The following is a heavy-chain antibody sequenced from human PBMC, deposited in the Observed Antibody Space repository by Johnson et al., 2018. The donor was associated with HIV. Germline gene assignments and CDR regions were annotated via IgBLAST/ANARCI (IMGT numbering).Heavy chain of an antibody. J-gene: IGHJ3*02. CDR3: ARIVRMTTVVIGDAFDI. V-gene: IGHV3-66*01. CDR1: GFTVSSNY. Sequence: MMLVESGGGLVQPGGSLRLSCAASGFTVSSNYMSWVRQAPGKGREWVSVISSGGRRYYADSVKGRVSISRDNSKNTLYLQMNSLRAEDTAVYYCARIVRMTTVVIGDAFDIWGQGTKVTVSS. D-gene: IGHD4-23*01. CDR2: ISSGGRR.